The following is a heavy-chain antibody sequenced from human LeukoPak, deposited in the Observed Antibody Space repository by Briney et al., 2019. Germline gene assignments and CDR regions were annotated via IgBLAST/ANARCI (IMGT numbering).Heavy chain of an antibody. D-gene: IGHD2-15*01. V-gene: IGHV4-39*01. CDR1: GGSISNSSYY. CDR2: IYYSGST. Sequence: SETLSLTCTVSGGSISNSSYYWGWIRQPPGKGLEWIGSIYYSGSTYYNPSLKSRVTISVDTSKNQFSLKLTSVTAADTAVYYCARHYCTGGSCYRSDYWGQGTLVTVSS. J-gene: IGHJ4*02. CDR3: ARHYCTGGSCYRSDY.